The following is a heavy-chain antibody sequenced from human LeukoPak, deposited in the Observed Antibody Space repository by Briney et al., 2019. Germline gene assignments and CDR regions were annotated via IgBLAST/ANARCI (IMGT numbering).Heavy chain of an antibody. J-gene: IGHJ3*02. V-gene: IGHV4-4*07. CDR2: IYSSGNT. CDR1: GRSIRRNF. D-gene: IGHD5-12*01. CDR3: ATGPKSGYYAFEI. Sequence: SETLSLTCPVSGRSIRRNFWLWLRQPAGKGLEWIGRIYSSGNTVYNPSLNSRVTMSIDTSKNQFSLRLTSVAAADTAVYYCATGPKSGYYAFEIWGQGTMVTVSS.